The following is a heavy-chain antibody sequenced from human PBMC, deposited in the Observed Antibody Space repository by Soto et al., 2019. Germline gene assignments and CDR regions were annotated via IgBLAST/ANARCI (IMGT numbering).Heavy chain of an antibody. D-gene: IGHD5-18*01. V-gene: IGHV6-1*01. Sequence: SQTLSLTCAISGDSVSGNSAAWNWIRQSPSRGLEWLGRTYYRSRRYNDYAVSVKSRITVTPDTSKNQFSLHLNSVTPEDTAHYYRAREVPQSVSRDSHLEYWGQGALDTVSS. CDR2: TYYRSRRYN. CDR1: GDSVSGNSAA. J-gene: IGHJ4*02. CDR3: AREVPQSVSRDSHLEY.